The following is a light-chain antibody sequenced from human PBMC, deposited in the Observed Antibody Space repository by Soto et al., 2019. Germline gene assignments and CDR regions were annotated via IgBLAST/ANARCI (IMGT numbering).Light chain of an antibody. V-gene: IGKV1-5*01. CDR1: QSVSGW. CDR3: QQYDSYPWT. J-gene: IGKJ1*01. Sequence: IRRTQSPSPLTASVGDTVTVTCRASQSVSGWLAWYQQKPGEAPKVLIYDASSLQSGVPSRFSGSGSGTEFTLIISTLQPDDFATYYCQQYDSYPWTSGQGGKADVK. CDR2: DAS.